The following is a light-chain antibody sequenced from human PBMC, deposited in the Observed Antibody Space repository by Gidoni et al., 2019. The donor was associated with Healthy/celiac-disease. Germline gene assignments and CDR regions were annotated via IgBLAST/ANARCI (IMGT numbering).Light chain of an antibody. Sequence: EIVLTPSPATLSLSPGERATLSCRASQSVSSYLAWYQQKPGQAPRLLIYDASNRATDIPARFSGSGSGTDFTLTISSREPEEVAVYYCQQRSNWPRGVTFGPGTRVDIK. CDR1: QSVSSY. V-gene: IGKV3-11*01. CDR2: DAS. CDR3: QQRSNWPRGVT. J-gene: IGKJ3*01.